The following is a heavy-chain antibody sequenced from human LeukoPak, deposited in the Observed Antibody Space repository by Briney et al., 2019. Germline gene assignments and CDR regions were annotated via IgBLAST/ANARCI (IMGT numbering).Heavy chain of an antibody. CDR1: GSTFSSYA. V-gene: IGHV3-23*01. CDR3: AKDHYDSSGYPGHFDY. J-gene: IGHJ4*02. D-gene: IGHD3-22*01. CDR2: ISDSGGST. Sequence: GGSLRLSCAASGSTFSSYAMSWVRQAPGKGLEWVSAISDSGGSTYYADSVKGRFTISRDNSKNTLSLQMNSLRAEDTAVYYCAKDHYDSSGYPGHFDYWGQGTLVTVSS.